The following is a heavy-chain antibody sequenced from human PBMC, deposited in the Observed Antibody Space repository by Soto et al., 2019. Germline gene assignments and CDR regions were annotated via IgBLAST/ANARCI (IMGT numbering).Heavy chain of an antibody. Sequence: QVQLQESGPGLVKPSETLSLTCTVSGGSISGGIYYWSWVRQSPGKGLEWIGYIFHSGSTFYNPSIGSRVTKSVDTSKNQFSLRLSSVTAADTAVYYCAREIIPLTTDWYFDLWGRGTLVTVSS. CDR3: AREIIPLTTDWYFDL. CDR2: IFHSGST. D-gene: IGHD4-17*01. J-gene: IGHJ2*01. CDR1: GGSISGGIYY. V-gene: IGHV4-30-4*01.